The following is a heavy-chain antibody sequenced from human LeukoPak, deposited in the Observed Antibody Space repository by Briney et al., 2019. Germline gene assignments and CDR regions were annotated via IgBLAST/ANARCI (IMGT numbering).Heavy chain of an antibody. J-gene: IGHJ4*02. V-gene: IGHV4-31*03. CDR1: GGSISSGGYY. Sequence: SETLSLTCTVSGGSISSGGYYWSWIRQHPGQGLEWIGYIYYSGSTYYNPSLKSRVTISVDTSKNQFSLKLSSVTAADTAVYYCARVDSTVTTGGGYYLDYWGQGTLVTVSS. CDR2: IYYSGST. D-gene: IGHD4-17*01. CDR3: ARVDSTVTTGGGYYLDY.